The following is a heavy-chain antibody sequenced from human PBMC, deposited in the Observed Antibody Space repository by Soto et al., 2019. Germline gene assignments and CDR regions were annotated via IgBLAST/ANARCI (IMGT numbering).Heavy chain of an antibody. D-gene: IGHD2-8*02. CDR1: GFSFSDNL. V-gene: IGHV1-3*01. CDR2: INPANGNT. Sequence: QVQLVQSGAEVRKPGASVNISCRASGFSFSDNLINWVRQAPGQSLEWMGWINPANGNTRYSQTFQGRVTISRHSSASIAYVEVSALTSEDTAVYYCARDILSVGPRANDAFDVWGQGTMVTVSS. CDR3: ARDILSVGPRANDAFDV. J-gene: IGHJ3*01.